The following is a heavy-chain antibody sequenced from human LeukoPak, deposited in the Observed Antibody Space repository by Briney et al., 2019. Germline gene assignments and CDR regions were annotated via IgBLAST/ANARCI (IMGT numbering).Heavy chain of an antibody. J-gene: IGHJ4*02. CDR1: GFPFSSYA. V-gene: IGHV3-23*01. Sequence: GGSLRLSCAASGFPFSSYAMSWVRQAPGRALEWVSAVSGSGGTTYYADSVKGRFTISRDNSKNTLYLQMNSLRAEDTAVYYCAKSDYYDSSGYPSSFEYWGQGTLVTVSS. CDR2: VSGSGGTT. D-gene: IGHD3-22*01. CDR3: AKSDYYDSSGYPSSFEY.